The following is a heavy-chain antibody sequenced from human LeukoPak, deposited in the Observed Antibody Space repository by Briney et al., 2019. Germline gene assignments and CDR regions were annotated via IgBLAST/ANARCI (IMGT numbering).Heavy chain of an antibody. CDR3: ARRRRWWGAFDI. Sequence: PSETLSLTCTVSGGSISSSSYYWGWIRQPPGKGLEWIGSIYYSGSTYYNPSLKSRVTISVDTSKNQFSLKLSSVTAADTAVYYCARRRRWWGAFDIWGQGTMVTVSS. CDR2: IYYSGST. J-gene: IGHJ3*02. CDR1: GGSISSSSYY. D-gene: IGHD2-15*01. V-gene: IGHV4-39*07.